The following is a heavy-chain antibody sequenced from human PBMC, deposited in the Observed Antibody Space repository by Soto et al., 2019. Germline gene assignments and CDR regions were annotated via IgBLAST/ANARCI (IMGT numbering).Heavy chain of an antibody. J-gene: IGHJ3*02. D-gene: IGHD3-16*01. Sequence: DVQLTESGGVLVQPGGSLRLSCGASGFSFGSDWMAWFRQAPGKGLVWVANIRKDGSQEHYADSVRGRFSVSRDNAKDSLLLKMNSPKLEDTAVYYCTRDANYREYIAYYYVFNIWGQGTMVTVSS. CDR2: IRKDGSQE. V-gene: IGHV3-7*05. CDR1: GFSFGSDW. CDR3: TRDANYREYIAYYYVFNI.